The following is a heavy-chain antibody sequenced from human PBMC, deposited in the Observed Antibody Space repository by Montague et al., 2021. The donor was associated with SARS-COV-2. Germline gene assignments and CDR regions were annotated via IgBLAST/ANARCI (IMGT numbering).Heavy chain of an antibody. J-gene: IGHJ4*02. D-gene: IGHD3-22*01. Sequence: SETLSLTCAVYGGSFSGYYWSWIRQPPGRGLEWIGDIYHRGTSNXNPSLKSRVTTSIDTSKNQFSLYLSSVTAADTAVYYCARGRRHFNMIVVVITGGEYYFDDWGQGTLVTVSS. CDR3: ARGRRHFNMIVVVITGGEYYFDD. CDR2: IYHRGTS. V-gene: IGHV4-34*01. CDR1: GGSFSGYY.